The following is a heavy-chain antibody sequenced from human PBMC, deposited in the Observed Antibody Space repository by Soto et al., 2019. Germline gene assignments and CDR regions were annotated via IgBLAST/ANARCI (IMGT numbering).Heavy chain of an antibody. Sequence: ASVKVSCKASGYTFTSYGISWVRQAPGQGLEWMGWISAYNGNTNYAQKLQGRVTMTTDTSTSTAYMELRSLRSDDTAVYYCARDRGTRDYYDFWSGYYYFYYGMDVWGQGTTVTVTS. CDR1: GYTFTSYG. CDR3: ARDRGTRDYYDFWSGYYYFYYGMDV. D-gene: IGHD3-3*01. V-gene: IGHV1-18*01. CDR2: ISAYNGNT. J-gene: IGHJ6*02.